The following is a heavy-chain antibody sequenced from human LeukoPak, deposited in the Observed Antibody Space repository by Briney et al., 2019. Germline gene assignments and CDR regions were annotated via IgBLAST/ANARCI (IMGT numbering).Heavy chain of an antibody. V-gene: IGHV4-34*01. CDR1: GGSFSGYY. D-gene: IGHD3-3*01. CDR2: INHSGST. J-gene: IGHJ6*03. CDR3: ARGRVRRITIFGSYYYMDV. Sequence: PSGTLSLTCAVYGGSFSGYYWSWIRQPPGKGLEWIGEINHSGSTNYNPSLKSRVTISVDTSKNQFSLKLSSVTAADTAVYYCARGRVRRITIFGSYYYMDVWGKGTTVTVSS.